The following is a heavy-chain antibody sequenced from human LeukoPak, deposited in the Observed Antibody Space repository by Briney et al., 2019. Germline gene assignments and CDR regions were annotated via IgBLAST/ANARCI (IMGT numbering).Heavy chain of an antibody. D-gene: IGHD3-10*01. CDR3: ARASLWFGELLDYFDY. V-gene: IGHV3-21*01. Sequence: GGSLRLSCVASGFTFDDYGMSWVRQAPGKGLEWVSSISSSSSYIYYADSVKGRFTISRDNAKNSLYLQMNSLRAEDTAVYYCARASLWFGELLDYFDYWGQGTLVTVSS. CDR1: GFTFDDYG. J-gene: IGHJ4*02. CDR2: ISSSSSYI.